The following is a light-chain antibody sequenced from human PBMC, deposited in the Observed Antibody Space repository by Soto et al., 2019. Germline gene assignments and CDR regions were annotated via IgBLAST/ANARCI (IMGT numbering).Light chain of an antibody. CDR2: KAS. CDR1: QSINRW. Sequence: DIQMTQSPSTLSASVGDRVSITCRASQSINRWLAWYQQKPGKAPKLLIDKASSLDNGVPSRFSGSGSETEFTLTISSLQPDDFATYYWQQYKTYWTFGQGTKVAIK. V-gene: IGKV1-5*03. J-gene: IGKJ1*01. CDR3: QQYKTYWT.